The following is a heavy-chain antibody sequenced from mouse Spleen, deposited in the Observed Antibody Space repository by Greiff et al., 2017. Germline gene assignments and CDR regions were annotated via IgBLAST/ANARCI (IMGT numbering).Heavy chain of an antibody. V-gene: IGHV1-26*01. J-gene: IGHJ2*01. CDR1: GYTFTDYY. D-gene: IGHD1-1*01. CDR3: ARFITTVVRYFDY. Sequence: VQLQQSGPELVKPGASVKISCKASGYTFTDYYMNWVKQSHGKSLEWIGDINPNNGGTNYNQKFKGKATLTVDKSSSTAYMELRSLTSEDSAVYYCARFITTVVRYFDYWGQGTTLTVSS. CDR2: INPNNGGT.